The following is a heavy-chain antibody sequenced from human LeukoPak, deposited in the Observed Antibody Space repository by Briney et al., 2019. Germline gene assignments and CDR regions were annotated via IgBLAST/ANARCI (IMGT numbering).Heavy chain of an antibody. V-gene: IGHV4-31*03. J-gene: IGHJ4*02. D-gene: IGHD2-8*02. CDR1: GGSISGGGYY. CDR2: IYYSGTT. CDR3: ARGPGGELDS. Sequence: PSETLSLTCTVSGGSISGGGYYWNWLRQHPEKGLEWIGYIYYSGTTRYNRSLKSRVTISIDTSKSQFSLSLASLTAADTAVYYCARGPGGELDSWGEGTLVTVSS.